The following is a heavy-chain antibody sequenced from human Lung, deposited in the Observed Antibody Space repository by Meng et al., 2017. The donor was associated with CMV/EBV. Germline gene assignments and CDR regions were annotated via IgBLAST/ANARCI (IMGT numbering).Heavy chain of an antibody. CDR1: GFTFTTFW. Sequence: GGSXRLXCAASGFTFTTFWMTWVRQAPGKGLEWVANIKEDGSGQWYVDSVKGRFTISRDNAKQSVYLQMDSLRAEDTAVYYCVRYANSHYGMDVWDQGTTVTVAS. V-gene: IGHV3-7*01. CDR3: VRYANSHYGMDV. D-gene: IGHD2-21*01. J-gene: IGHJ6*02. CDR2: IKEDGSGQ.